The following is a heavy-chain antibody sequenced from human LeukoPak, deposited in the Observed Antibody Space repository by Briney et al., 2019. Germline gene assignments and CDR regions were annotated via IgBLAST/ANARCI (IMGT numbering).Heavy chain of an antibody. CDR1: GYTFTGYY. Sequence: RRASVKVSCKASGYTFTGYYIHWVRQAPGQGLERMGWINPNSGGTNYAQNFRGRVTMTRDTSTSTAYMELSRLRSDDTAVYYCARRLGAGTTLGYWGQGTLVTVSS. V-gene: IGHV1-2*02. CDR2: INPNSGGT. J-gene: IGHJ4*02. CDR3: ARRLGAGTTLGY. D-gene: IGHD1-1*01.